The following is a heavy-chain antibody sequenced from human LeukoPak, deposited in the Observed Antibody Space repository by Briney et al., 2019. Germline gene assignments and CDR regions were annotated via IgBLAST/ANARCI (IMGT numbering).Heavy chain of an antibody. J-gene: IGHJ4*02. V-gene: IGHV3-21*01. Sequence: GGSLRLSCAASGFTLSSYSMNWVRQAPGKGLEWVSSISSSSSYINYADSVKGRFTISRDNAKNSLYLQMNSLRAEDTAVYYCARQYSSSWYFDYWGQGTLVTVSS. D-gene: IGHD6-6*01. CDR2: ISSSSSYI. CDR1: GFTLSSYS. CDR3: ARQYSSSWYFDY.